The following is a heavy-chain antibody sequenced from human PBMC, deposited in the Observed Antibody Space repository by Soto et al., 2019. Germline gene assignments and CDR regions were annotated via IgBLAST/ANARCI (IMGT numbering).Heavy chain of an antibody. CDR3: VKDYYEKMAGYYGPDY. J-gene: IGHJ4*02. CDR2: ISNDGNTK. Sequence: QVQLVESGGGVVQPGRSLSLSCAASGFTFSNYGIHWVRQAPGKGLEWVTVISNDGNTKYYADSVKGRFTISRDNSKNTLYLQLNSLRPEDTAVYYCVKDYYEKMAGYYGPDYWGQGTLVTVSS. D-gene: IGHD3-3*01. CDR1: GFTFSNYG. V-gene: IGHV3-30*18.